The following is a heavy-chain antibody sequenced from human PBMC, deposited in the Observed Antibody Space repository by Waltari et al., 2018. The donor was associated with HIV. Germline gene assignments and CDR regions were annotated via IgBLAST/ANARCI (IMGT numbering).Heavy chain of an antibody. V-gene: IGHV1-2*02. CDR3: TRSDGMATTLLHY. CDR2: ILPKSGDT. D-gene: IGHD5-12*01. CDR1: GYTFSDYY. Sequence: QVQLVQSGAEVKRPGASVTVSCKASGYTFSDYYIHWVRQAPGQGLEWRGWILPKSGDTRFAQEFQGRLTLTGDTSISTAYMELNRLTTDDTAVYYCTRSDGMATTLLHYWGQGTLVTVSS. J-gene: IGHJ4*02.